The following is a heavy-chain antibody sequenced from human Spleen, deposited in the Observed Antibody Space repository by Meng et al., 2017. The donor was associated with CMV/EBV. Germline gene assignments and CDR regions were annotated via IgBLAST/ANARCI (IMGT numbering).Heavy chain of an antibody. CDR2: IYVGGST. Sequence: SETLSLTCAVSGESISADNFWTWVRQSPQKGLEWIGEIYVGGSTKYNPSLKSRVTISVDKSKNQFSLTLTSLTAADTAVYFCARVGTDILSVPEPDFDYWGQGTLVTVSS. D-gene: IGHD3-9*01. J-gene: IGHJ4*02. V-gene: IGHV4-4*02. CDR3: ARVGTDILSVPEPDFDY. CDR1: GESISADNF.